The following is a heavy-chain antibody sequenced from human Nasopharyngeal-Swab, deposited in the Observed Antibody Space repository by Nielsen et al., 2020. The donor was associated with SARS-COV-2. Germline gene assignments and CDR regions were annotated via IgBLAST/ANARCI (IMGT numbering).Heavy chain of an antibody. CDR2: ISYDGSNK. CDR3: AKSSSWNHYYYYGMDV. CDR1: GFTFSSYG. V-gene: IGHV3-30*18. J-gene: IGHJ6*02. Sequence: GESLKIPCAASGFTFSSYGMHWVRQAPGKGLEWVAVISYDGSNKYYADSVKGRFTISRDNSKNTLYLQMNSLRAEDTAVYYCAKSSSWNHYYYYGMDVWGQGTTVTVSS. D-gene: IGHD6-13*01.